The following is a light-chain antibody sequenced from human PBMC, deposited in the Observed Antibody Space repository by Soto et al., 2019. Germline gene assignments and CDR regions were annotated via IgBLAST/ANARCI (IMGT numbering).Light chain of an antibody. CDR1: SSDVGAYKY. V-gene: IGLV2-14*01. Sequence: QSALTQPASLSGSPGQSITISCTGTSSDVGAYKYVSWYQQHPGKAPKLMIYEVSSRPSGISHRFSGSKSGNTASLTISGLQAEDEADYYCSSYTAGGTIFGTGTKLTVL. CDR2: EVS. CDR3: SSYTAGGTI. J-gene: IGLJ1*01.